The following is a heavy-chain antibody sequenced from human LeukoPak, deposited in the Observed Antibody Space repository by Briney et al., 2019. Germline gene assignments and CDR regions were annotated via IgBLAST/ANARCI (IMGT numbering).Heavy chain of an antibody. J-gene: IGHJ4*02. CDR2: INPSGGST. D-gene: IGHD6-13*01. CDR3: ARDWSSIAAAGLSSY. V-gene: IGHV1-46*01. Sequence: ASVKVSCKASGYTFTSYYMHWMRQAPGQGLEWMGIINPSGGSTSYAQKFQGRVTMTRDTSTSTVYMELSSLRSEDTAVYYCARDWSSIAAAGLSSYWGQGTLVTVSS. CDR1: GYTFTSYY.